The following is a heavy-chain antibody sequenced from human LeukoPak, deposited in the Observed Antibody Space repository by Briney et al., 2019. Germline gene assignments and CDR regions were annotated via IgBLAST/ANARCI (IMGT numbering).Heavy chain of an antibody. CDR1: GGSISSSSYY. V-gene: IGHV4-39*07. J-gene: IGHJ3*02. CDR3: ARDRSYYRPFAFDI. D-gene: IGHD1-26*01. CDR2: IYYSGST. Sequence: SETLSLTCTVSGGSISSSSYYWGWVRQPPGKGREWIGSIYYSGSTYYNPSLNTPVTISLDTSKNQFSLKLSSVTAADTAVYYCARDRSYYRPFAFDIWGQGTMVTVSS.